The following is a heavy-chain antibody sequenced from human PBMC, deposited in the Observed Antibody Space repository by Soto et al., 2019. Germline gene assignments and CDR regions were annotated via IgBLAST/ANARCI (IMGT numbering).Heavy chain of an antibody. D-gene: IGHD2-15*01. Sequence: EVQLVESGGGLVKPGGSLRLSCAASGFTFSNAWMNWVRQAPGKGLEWVGRIKSKTDGGTTDYAAPVKGRFTISRDDSNHTLSLQMNSLNTEDSAVYYCTTAGYCSVASCYYYYGMDVWGQRTTVTVSS. CDR2: IKSKTDGGTT. J-gene: IGHJ6*02. V-gene: IGHV3-15*07. CDR3: TTAGYCSVASCYYYYGMDV. CDR1: GFTFSNAW.